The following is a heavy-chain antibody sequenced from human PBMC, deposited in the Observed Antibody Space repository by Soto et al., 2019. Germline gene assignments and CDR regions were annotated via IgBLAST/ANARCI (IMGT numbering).Heavy chain of an antibody. CDR2: IIPYYNTL. Sequence: QAQVVQSGAEVRKPGSSVKLSCKASEGTFNSYAIAWVRQAPGQGLEWMGGIIPYYNTLNYAQKFQDRVTSTAADSTNTGYMELSSLRSDATAVYFCASGASRWYPYFLDSWAQGTLVTVSS. D-gene: IGHD6-13*01. J-gene: IGHJ4*02. CDR1: EGTFNSYA. V-gene: IGHV1-69*01. CDR3: ASGASRWYPYFLDS.